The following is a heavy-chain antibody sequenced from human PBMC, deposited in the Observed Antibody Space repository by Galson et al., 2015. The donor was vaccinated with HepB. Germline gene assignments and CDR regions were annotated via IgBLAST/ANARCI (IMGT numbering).Heavy chain of an antibody. CDR3: AREKNLLRFLEWSPRGSHYYYGMDV. J-gene: IGHJ6*02. CDR2: ISAYNGNT. CDR1: GYTFTSYG. D-gene: IGHD3-3*01. Sequence: SVKVSCKASGYTFTSYGISWVRQAPGQGLEWMGWISAYNGNTNYAQKLQGRVTMTTDTSTSTAYMELRSLRSDDTAVYYCAREKNLLRFLEWSPRGSHYYYGMDVWGQGTTVTVSS. V-gene: IGHV1-18*01.